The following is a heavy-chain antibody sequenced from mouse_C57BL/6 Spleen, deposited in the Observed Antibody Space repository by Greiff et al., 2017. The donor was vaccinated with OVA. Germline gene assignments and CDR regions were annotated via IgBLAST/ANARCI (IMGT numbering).Heavy chain of an antibody. Sequence: DVKLVESGGGLVKPGGSLKLSCAASGFTFSDYGMHWVRQAPEKGLEWVAYISSGSSTSYYADTVKGRFTISRDNAKNTLFLQMTSLRSEDTAMYYCARNYYGSSSFAYWGQGTLVTVSA. D-gene: IGHD1-1*01. J-gene: IGHJ3*01. CDR2: ISSGSSTS. CDR1: GFTFSDYG. V-gene: IGHV5-17*01. CDR3: ARNYYGSSSFAY.